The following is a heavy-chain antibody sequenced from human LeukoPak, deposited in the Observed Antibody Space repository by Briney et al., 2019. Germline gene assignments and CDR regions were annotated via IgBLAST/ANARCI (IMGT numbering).Heavy chain of an antibody. CDR2: INPNSGGT. V-gene: IGHV1-2*02. D-gene: IGHD3-10*01. J-gene: IGHJ5*02. CDR3: ARDLMVRGVYNWLDP. CDR1: GYTFTGYY. Sequence: ASVKVSCKASGYTFTGYYMHWVRQAPGQGLEWMGWINPNSGGTNYAQKFQGRVTVTRDTSISTAYMELSRLRSDDTAVYYCARDLMVRGVYNWLDPWGQGTLVTVSS.